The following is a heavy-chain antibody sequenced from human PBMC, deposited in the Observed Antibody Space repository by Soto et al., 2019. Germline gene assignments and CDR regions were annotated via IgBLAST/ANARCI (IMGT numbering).Heavy chain of an antibody. CDR3: ARDREAMEFYP. D-gene: IGHD5-18*01. CDR1: GFTFSSYG. J-gene: IGHJ5*02. CDR2: IWYDGSSK. Sequence: LRLSCAASGFTFSSYGMHWVRQAPGKGLEWVAVIWYDGSSKYYADSVKGRFTISRDNPKNTLYLQMNSLRAEDTAVYYCARDREAMEFYPWGQGTLVTVSS. V-gene: IGHV3-33*01.